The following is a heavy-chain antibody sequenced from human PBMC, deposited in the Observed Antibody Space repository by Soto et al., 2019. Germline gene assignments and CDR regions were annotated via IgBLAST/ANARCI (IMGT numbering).Heavy chain of an antibody. J-gene: IGHJ5*02. CDR1: GYTFTSYY. Sequence: ASVKVSCKASGYTFTSYYMHWVRQAPGQGLEWMGIINPSGGSTSYAQKFQGRVAMTRDTSTSTVYMELSSLRSEDTAVYYCARAASAYSSYDNWFDPWGQGTLVTVSS. V-gene: IGHV1-46*01. CDR2: INPSGGST. D-gene: IGHD6-6*01. CDR3: ARAASAYSSYDNWFDP.